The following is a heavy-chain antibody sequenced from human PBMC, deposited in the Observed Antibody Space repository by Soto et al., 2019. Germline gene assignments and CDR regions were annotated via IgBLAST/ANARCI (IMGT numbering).Heavy chain of an antibody. J-gene: IGHJ4*02. Sequence: GGSLRLSCAASGFTFSSYGMHWVRQAPGKGLEWVAVISYDGSNKYYADSVKGRFTISRDNSKNTLYLQMNSLRAEDTAVYYCAKDGSDTIFGVVIPTWSDYWGQGTLVTVSS. CDR2: ISYDGSNK. CDR1: GFTFSSYG. CDR3: AKDGSDTIFGVVIPTWSDY. D-gene: IGHD3-3*01. V-gene: IGHV3-30*18.